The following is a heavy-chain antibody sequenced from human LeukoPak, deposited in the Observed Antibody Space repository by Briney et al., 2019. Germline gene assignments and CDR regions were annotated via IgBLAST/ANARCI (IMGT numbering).Heavy chain of an antibody. CDR1: GFTFSSYG. CDR3: AKEAAAGTLIDY. J-gene: IGHJ4*02. D-gene: IGHD6-13*01. CDR2: ISYDGSNK. Sequence: GGSLRLSCAASGFTFSSYGMHWVRQAPGKGLEWVAVISYDGSNKYYADSVKGRFTISRDNSKNTLYLQMNSLRAEDTAVYYCAKEAAAGTLIDYWGQGTLVTVSS. V-gene: IGHV3-30*18.